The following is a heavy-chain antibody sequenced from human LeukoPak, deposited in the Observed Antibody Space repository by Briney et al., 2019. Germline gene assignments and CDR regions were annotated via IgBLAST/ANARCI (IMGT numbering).Heavy chain of an antibody. J-gene: IGHJ6*03. CDR3: ARETVGPYYYYMDV. Sequence: ASVKVSCKASGGTFSSYAISWVRQAPGQGLEWMGGIIPIFGTANYAQKFQGRVTITTDESTSTAYMELSSLRSEDTAVYYCARETVGPYYYYMDVWGKGTTVTVSS. CDR1: GGTFSSYA. V-gene: IGHV1-69*05. CDR2: IIPIFGTA. D-gene: IGHD1-1*01.